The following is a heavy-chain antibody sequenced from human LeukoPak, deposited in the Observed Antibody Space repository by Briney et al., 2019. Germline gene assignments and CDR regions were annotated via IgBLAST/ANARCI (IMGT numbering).Heavy chain of an antibody. V-gene: IGHV3-48*02. Sequence: GGSLRLSCAASGFTFSSFAMTWVRQAPGKGLEWVSFISSSSSTIYYADSVKGRFTISRDNAKNSLYLQMNSLRDEDTAVYYCARVNYYGSGSYSLDYWGQGTLVTVSS. CDR1: GFTFSSFA. J-gene: IGHJ4*02. CDR3: ARVNYYGSGSYSLDY. D-gene: IGHD3-10*01. CDR2: ISSSSSTI.